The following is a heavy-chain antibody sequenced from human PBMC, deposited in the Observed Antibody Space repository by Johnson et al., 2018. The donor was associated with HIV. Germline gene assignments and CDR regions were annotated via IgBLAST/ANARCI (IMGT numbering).Heavy chain of an antibody. J-gene: IGHJ3*02. Sequence: VQLVESGGGLVQPGGSLRLSCTGSGFTFSSFWLSWVRQAPGKGLEWLANINLDGSERFYVDSVKGRFTISRDKSKNTLYLQMNSLRAEDTAVYYCAKVRKAAAGREAFDIWGQGTMVTVSS. CDR2: INLDGSER. V-gene: IGHV3-7*01. CDR3: AKVRKAAAGREAFDI. D-gene: IGHD6-13*01. CDR1: GFTFSSFW.